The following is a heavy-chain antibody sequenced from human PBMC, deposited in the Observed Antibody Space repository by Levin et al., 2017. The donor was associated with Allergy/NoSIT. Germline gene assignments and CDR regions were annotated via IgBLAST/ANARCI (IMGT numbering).Heavy chain of an antibody. Sequence: ETLSLTCAASGFTFSSYWMHWVRQAPGKGLVWVSRISSDGSSANYADAVKGRFTISRDNAKNTLYLQMNSLRTEDTALYYCAKAAFSYGYGRFDSWGQGSLVTVSS. D-gene: IGHD5-18*01. CDR2: ISSDGSSA. J-gene: IGHJ4*02. CDR1: GFTFSSYW. CDR3: AKAAFSYGYGRFDS. V-gene: IGHV3-74*01.